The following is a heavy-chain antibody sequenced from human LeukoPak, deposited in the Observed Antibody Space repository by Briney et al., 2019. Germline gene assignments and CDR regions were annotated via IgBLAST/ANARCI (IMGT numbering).Heavy chain of an antibody. CDR2: IYYSGST. Sequence: PSETLSLTCTVSGGSISSYYWSWIRQPPGKGLEWIGYIYYSGSTNYNPSLKSRVTISVDTSKNQFSLKLSSVTAADTAVYYCARHSAYCGGDCYTGLPDYWGQGTLVTVSS. D-gene: IGHD2-21*02. CDR1: GGSISSYY. J-gene: IGHJ4*02. CDR3: ARHSAYCGGDCYTGLPDY. V-gene: IGHV4-59*08.